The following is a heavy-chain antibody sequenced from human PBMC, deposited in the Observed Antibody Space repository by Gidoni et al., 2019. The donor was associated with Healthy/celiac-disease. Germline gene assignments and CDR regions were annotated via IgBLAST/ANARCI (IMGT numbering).Heavy chain of an antibody. V-gene: IGHV3-49*04. CDR1: GFTFGDYA. D-gene: IGHD3-10*01. CDR3: TRVVTMVRGVGYFDY. J-gene: IGHJ4*02. CDR2: IRSKAYGGTT. Sequence: EVQLVGSGGGLVQPGRYLRLSCTASGFTFGDYAMSWVRQAPGKGLEWVGFIRSKAYGGTTEYAASVKGRFTISRDDSKGIAYLQMNSLKTEDTAVYYCTRVVTMVRGVGYFDYWGQGTLVTVSS.